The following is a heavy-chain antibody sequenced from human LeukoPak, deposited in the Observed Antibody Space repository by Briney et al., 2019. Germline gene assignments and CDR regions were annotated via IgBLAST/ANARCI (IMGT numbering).Heavy chain of an antibody. Sequence: GGSLRLSCAASGFTFSGYGMHWVRQAPGKGLEWVANIKQDGSEKYYVDSVKGRFTISRDNAKNSLYLQMNSLRAEDTAVYYCARDGPYYYYGMDVWGQGTTVTVSS. CDR1: GFTFSGYG. CDR2: IKQDGSEK. J-gene: IGHJ6*02. CDR3: ARDGPYYYYGMDV. V-gene: IGHV3-7*01.